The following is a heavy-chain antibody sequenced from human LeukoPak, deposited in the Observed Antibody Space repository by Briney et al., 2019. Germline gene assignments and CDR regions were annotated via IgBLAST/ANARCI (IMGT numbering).Heavy chain of an antibody. CDR2: ISSSSSYM. V-gene: IGHV3-21*01. CDR3: ARDPDYYDSSGYYGGFDY. J-gene: IGHJ4*02. Sequence: GGSLRLSCAASGFTFSSYSMNWVRQAPGKGLEWVSSISSSSSYMYYADSVKGRFTISRDNAKNSLYLQMRSLRAEDTAVYYCARDPDYYDSSGYYGGFDYWGQGTLVTVSS. D-gene: IGHD3-22*01. CDR1: GFTFSSYS.